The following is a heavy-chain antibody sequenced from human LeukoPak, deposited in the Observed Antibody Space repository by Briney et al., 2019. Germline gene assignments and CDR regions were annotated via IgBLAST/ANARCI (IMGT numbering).Heavy chain of an antibody. CDR3: ARGTYDVAAAGTGYYFDY. J-gene: IGHJ4*02. CDR1: GGSISSYY. V-gene: IGHV4-4*07. CDR2: IYTSGST. Sequence: PSETLSLTCTVSGGSISSYYWSWIRQPAGKGLEWIGRIYTSGSTNYNPSLKSRVTMSVDTSKSQFSLKLSSVTAADTAVYYCARGTYDVAAAGTGYYFDYWGQGTLVTVSS. D-gene: IGHD6-13*01.